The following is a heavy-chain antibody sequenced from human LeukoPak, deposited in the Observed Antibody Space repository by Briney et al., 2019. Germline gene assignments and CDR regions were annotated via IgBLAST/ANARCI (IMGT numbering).Heavy chain of an antibody. Sequence: ETLSLTCAVYGGSFSGYYWSWVRQAPGKGLEWVSAISGSGGSTYYADSVKGRFTISRDNSKNTLYLQMNSLRAEDTAVYYCAKFVGYSSSWPYFDYWGQGTLVTVSS. CDR1: GGSFSGYY. CDR3: AKFVGYSSSWPYFDY. D-gene: IGHD6-13*01. CDR2: ISGSGGST. J-gene: IGHJ4*02. V-gene: IGHV3-23*01.